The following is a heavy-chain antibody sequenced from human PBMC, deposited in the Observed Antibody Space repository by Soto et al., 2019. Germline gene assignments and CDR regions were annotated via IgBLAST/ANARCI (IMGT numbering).Heavy chain of an antibody. CDR1: SDSISTEKW. J-gene: IGHJ3*01. V-gene: IGHV4-4*02. CDR2: IYHSGSS. D-gene: IGHD2-8*01. CDR3: PKGGGHCSDGVCHAFDV. Sequence: QVQLQESGPGLVKPSETLSLTCTVSSDSISTEKWWSWVRRPPRKVLEWIGGIYHSGSSHYSPSLNSRVIISQDKSKTQFSLKLRSVTGADTAVYYCPKGGGHCSDGVCHAFDVWSQGTMVSVSS.